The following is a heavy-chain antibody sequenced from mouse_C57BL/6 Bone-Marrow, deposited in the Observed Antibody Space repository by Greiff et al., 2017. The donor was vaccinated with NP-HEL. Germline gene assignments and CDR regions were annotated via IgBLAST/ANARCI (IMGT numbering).Heavy chain of an antibody. D-gene: IGHD2-4*01. Sequence: QVQLQQHGAELVKPGASVKLSCKASGYTFTSYWMQWVKQRPGQGLEWIGEIDPSDSYTNYNQKFKGKATLTVDTSSSTAYMQLSSLTSEDSAVYYCAREGIYYDYDGAMDYWGQGTSVTVSS. V-gene: IGHV1-50*01. CDR1: GYTFTSYW. CDR2: IDPSDSYT. CDR3: AREGIYYDYDGAMDY. J-gene: IGHJ4*01.